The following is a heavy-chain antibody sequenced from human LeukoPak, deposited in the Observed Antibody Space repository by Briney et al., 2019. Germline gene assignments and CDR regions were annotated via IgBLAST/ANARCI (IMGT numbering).Heavy chain of an antibody. J-gene: IGHJ5*02. D-gene: IGHD6-19*01. V-gene: IGHV5-51*01. CDR3: ARLTVAGARWFDP. CDR2: TYPTDSDS. CDR1: GYNFATYW. Sequence: GESLKISCKGSGYNFATYWIAWVRQMPGKGLEWMGITYPTDSDSRYSPSFQGQVTISADKSISTAYLQWSSLKASDTAMYYCARLTVAGARWFDPWGQGTLVTVSS.